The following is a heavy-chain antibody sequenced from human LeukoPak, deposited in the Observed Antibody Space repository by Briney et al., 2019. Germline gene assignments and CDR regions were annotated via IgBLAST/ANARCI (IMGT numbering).Heavy chain of an antibody. CDR2: ISAYNGNT. D-gene: IGHD2-2*01. Sequence: ASVKVSCKASGYTFTSYGISWVRQAPGQGLEWMGWISAYNGNTNYAQKLQGRVTMTTDTSTSTAYMELRSLRSDDTAVYYCAREPLGYCSSTSCYEIYYWGQGTLVTVSS. J-gene: IGHJ4*02. CDR3: AREPLGYCSSTSCYEIYY. V-gene: IGHV1-18*01. CDR1: GYTFTSYG.